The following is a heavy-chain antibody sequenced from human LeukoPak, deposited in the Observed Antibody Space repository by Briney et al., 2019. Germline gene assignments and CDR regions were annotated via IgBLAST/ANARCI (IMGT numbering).Heavy chain of an antibody. D-gene: IGHD3-22*01. V-gene: IGHV3-30*02. CDR3: ARDGRYYYDSSGYSYCFDY. CDR2: IRYDGNNK. Sequence: PGGSLRLSCAASGFTFSSYGIHWVRKAPGKGLEWVAFIRYDGNNKYYADSVKGRFTISRDNSKNTLYLQMNSLRAEDTAVYYCARDGRYYYDSSGYSYCFDYWGQGTLVTVSS. J-gene: IGHJ4*02. CDR1: GFTFSSYG.